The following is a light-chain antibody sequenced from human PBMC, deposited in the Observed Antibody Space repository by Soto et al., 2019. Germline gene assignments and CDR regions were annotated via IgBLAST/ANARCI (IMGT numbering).Light chain of an antibody. CDR3: AAWDDSLSGL. CDR2: KNN. V-gene: IGLV1-47*01. J-gene: IGLJ2*01. CDR1: SSNIGNHY. Sequence: QSVLTQPPSASGTPGQRVTISCSGSSSNIGNHYVSWYQQLPGTAPKLLIYKNNQRPSGVPDRFSGSMSGTSASLAISGLRSEDGADYYCAAWDDSLSGLFGGGTKLTVL.